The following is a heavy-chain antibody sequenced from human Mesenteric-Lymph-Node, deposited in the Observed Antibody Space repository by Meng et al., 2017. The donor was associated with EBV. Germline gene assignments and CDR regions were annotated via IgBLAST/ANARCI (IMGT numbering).Heavy chain of an antibody. CDR1: EYTFNDYW. CDR3: ARGYSYGYADY. CDR2: IDPTNGYT. V-gene: IGHV1-46*02. J-gene: IGHJ4*02. D-gene: IGHD5-18*01. Sequence: QGQLVQSGAEVKGPGASVKVSCKASEYTFNDYWIHWVRQAPGQGLEYMGIIDPTNGYTRFPQKFQGRVTMTRDTSTSTVYMYVSSLRSEDTAIYYCARGYSYGYADYWGPGTLVTVSS.